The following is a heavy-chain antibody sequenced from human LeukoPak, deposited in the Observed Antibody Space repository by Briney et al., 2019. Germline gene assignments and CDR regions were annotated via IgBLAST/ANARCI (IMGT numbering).Heavy chain of an antibody. CDR3: ARDQRYCSSTSCYKYYYYGMDV. CDR1: GYTLTSYY. J-gene: IGHJ6*02. V-gene: IGHV1-46*01. D-gene: IGHD2-2*01. Sequence: ASVKVSCKASGYTLTSYYMHWVRQAPGQGLEWMGIINPSGGSTSYAQKFQGRVTMTRDTSTSTVYMELSSLRSEDTAVYYCARDQRYCSSTSCYKYYYYGMDVWGQGTTVTVSS. CDR2: INPSGGST.